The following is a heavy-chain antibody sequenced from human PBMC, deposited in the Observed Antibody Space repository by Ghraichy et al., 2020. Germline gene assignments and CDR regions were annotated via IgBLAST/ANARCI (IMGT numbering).Heavy chain of an antibody. Sequence: SETLSLTCAVYGGSFSGYYWSWIRQPPGKGLEWIGEINHSGSTNYNPSLKSRVTISVDTSKNQFSLKLSSVTAADTAVYYCARWSVAGTPGDAFDIWGQGTMVTVSS. J-gene: IGHJ3*02. D-gene: IGHD6-19*01. CDR2: INHSGST. CDR3: ARWSVAGTPGDAFDI. CDR1: GGSFSGYY. V-gene: IGHV4-34*01.